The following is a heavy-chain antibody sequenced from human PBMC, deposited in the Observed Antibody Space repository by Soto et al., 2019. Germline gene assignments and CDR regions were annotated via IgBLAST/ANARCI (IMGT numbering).Heavy chain of an antibody. D-gene: IGHD2-8*01. CDR1: GFTFSSYG. V-gene: IGHV3-33*01. Sequence: QVQLVESGGGVVQPGRSLRLSCAASGFTFSSYGMHWVRQAPGKGLEWVAVIWYDGSNKYYADSVKGRFTISRDNSKNTLCLQMNSLRAEDTAVYYCARARAYCTNGVCYDYYYYGMDVWGQGTTVTVSS. J-gene: IGHJ6*02. CDR3: ARARAYCTNGVCYDYYYYGMDV. CDR2: IWYDGSNK.